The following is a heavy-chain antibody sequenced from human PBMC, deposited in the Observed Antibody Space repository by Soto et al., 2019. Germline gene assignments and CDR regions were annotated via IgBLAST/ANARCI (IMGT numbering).Heavy chain of an antibody. J-gene: IGHJ6*03. CDR3: ARGYGDYDHYYYYYMDV. D-gene: IGHD4-17*01. CDR2: IYYSGST. V-gene: IGHV4-59*08. Sequence: QVQLQESGPGLVKPSETLSLTCTVSGGSISSYYWSWIRQPPGKGLEWIGYIYYSGSTNYNPSLKSRVTISVDTSKNQFSLKLSSVTAADTAVYYCARGYGDYDHYYYYYMDVWGKGTPVTVSS. CDR1: GGSISSYY.